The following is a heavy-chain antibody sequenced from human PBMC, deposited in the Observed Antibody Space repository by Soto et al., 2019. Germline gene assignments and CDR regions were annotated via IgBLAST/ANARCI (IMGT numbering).Heavy chain of an antibody. CDR1: GYTFTGYY. CDR2: INPNNGGT. J-gene: IGHJ6*02. Sequence: GASVKVSCKASGYTFTGYYMHWVRQAPGQGLEWMGLINPNNGGTNYAQKFQGRVTMTRDTSISTAYMELSRLRSDDTAVYYCESLPAAPYYYYGLDVGGQGTTVTVSS. V-gene: IGHV1-2*02. D-gene: IGHD2-2*01. CDR3: ESLPAAPYYYYGLDV.